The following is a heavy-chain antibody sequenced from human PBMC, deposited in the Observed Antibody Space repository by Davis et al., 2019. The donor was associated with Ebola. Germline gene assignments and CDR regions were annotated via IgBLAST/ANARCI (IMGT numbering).Heavy chain of an antibody. CDR2: ISYDGSNK. V-gene: IGHV3-30*03. Sequence: GESLKISCAASGFTFSSYSMNWVRQAPGKGLEWVAVISYDGSNKYYADSVKGRFTISRDNSKNTLYLQMNSLRAEDTAVYYCAREWLFEPHAFDIWGQGTMVTVSS. D-gene: IGHD3-22*01. CDR1: GFTFSSYS. J-gene: IGHJ3*02. CDR3: AREWLFEPHAFDI.